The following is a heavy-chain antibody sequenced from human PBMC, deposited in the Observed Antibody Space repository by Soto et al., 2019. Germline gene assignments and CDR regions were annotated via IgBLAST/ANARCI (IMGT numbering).Heavy chain of an antibody. J-gene: IGHJ4*02. CDR1: GGFISSSSSY. CDR3: ARLLTPAFGRDDFDR. CDR2: IHSGGTT. Sequence: QLQLQESGPGLVKPSETLSLTCTVAGGFISSSSSYWGWIRQSPGKGLEWIANIHSGGTTYYNSSLKSRFIISVDTSKDQFSLWMSSVTAADTAVYYCARLLTPAFGRDDFDRWGQGTLVIVSS. V-gene: IGHV4-39*01. D-gene: IGHD3-10*01.